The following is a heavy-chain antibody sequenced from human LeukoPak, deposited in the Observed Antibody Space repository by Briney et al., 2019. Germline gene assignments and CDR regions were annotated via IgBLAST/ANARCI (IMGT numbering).Heavy chain of an antibody. J-gene: IGHJ6*03. CDR1: GFFFTTYG. CDR2: MSYDGTHT. CDR3: TKDRGSTRYYYYMDV. D-gene: IGHD2-2*01. V-gene: IGHV3-30*02. Sequence: GESLRLSCATSGFFFTTYGMHWVRRAPGKGLEWLTSMSYDGTHTNYADSVKGRFTISRDTSKNTLYLQMNSLRPDDTAVYYCTKDRGSTRYYYYMDVWGKGTTVTVSS.